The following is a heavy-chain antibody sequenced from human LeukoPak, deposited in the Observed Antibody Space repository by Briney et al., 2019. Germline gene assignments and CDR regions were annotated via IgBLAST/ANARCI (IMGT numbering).Heavy chain of an antibody. CDR2: IIPILGIA. CDR3: ARAGSAFGGVIVDDY. D-gene: IGHD3-16*02. J-gene: IGHJ4*02. Sequence: GASVKVSCKASGGTFSSYAISWARQAPGQGLEWMGRIIPILGIANYAQKFQGRVTITADKSTSTAYMELSSLRSEDTAVYYCARAGSAFGGVIVDDYWGQGTLVTVSS. CDR1: GGTFSSYA. V-gene: IGHV1-69*04.